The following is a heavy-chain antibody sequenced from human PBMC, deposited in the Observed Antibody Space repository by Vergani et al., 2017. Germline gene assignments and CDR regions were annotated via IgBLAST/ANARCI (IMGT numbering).Heavy chain of an antibody. V-gene: IGHV3-33*01. D-gene: IGHD4-23*01. Sequence: QVQLVESGGGVVQPGKSLRLSCAASGFTFRNHGMHWVRQAPGKGPEWVAVIWFDGDNKYYADSVKGRFTIARDNSKNTLFLQMNSLRAEVTAVYYCVRDRRPEVVNIFDYWGRGTLVTVSS. J-gene: IGHJ4*02. CDR3: VRDRRPEVVNIFDY. CDR2: IWFDGDNK. CDR1: GFTFRNHG.